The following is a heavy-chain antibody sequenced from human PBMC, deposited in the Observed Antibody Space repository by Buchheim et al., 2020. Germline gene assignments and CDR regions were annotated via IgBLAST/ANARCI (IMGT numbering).Heavy chain of an antibody. Sequence: EVQLVESGGGLFQPGGSLRLSCAASGFTFSGYWMHWVRQAPGKGLVWVSRINRDGSDTPSADSVKGRFTISRDNAKNALHLQMNSLRADDTAVYYCARAVDFYGTGLDYWGQGIL. J-gene: IGHJ4*02. V-gene: IGHV3-74*03. CDR2: INRDGSDT. D-gene: IGHD3-10*01. CDR3: ARAVDFYGTGLDY. CDR1: GFTFSGYW.